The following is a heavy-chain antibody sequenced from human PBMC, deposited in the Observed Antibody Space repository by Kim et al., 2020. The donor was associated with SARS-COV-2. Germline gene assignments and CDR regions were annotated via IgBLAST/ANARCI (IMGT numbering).Heavy chain of an antibody. Sequence: SETLSLTCTVSGDSIKSSDYYWGWIRQPPGKGLEWIGTIYYTGTTYYNPSLESRVTISVDTSKNQFSLKLTSVTAADTAMFYCARRELWEYSFDFWGQGTLVTVSS. D-gene: IGHD3-16*01. CDR3: ARRELWEYSFDF. J-gene: IGHJ4*02. CDR2: IYYTGTT. CDR1: GDSIKSSDYY. V-gene: IGHV4-39*01.